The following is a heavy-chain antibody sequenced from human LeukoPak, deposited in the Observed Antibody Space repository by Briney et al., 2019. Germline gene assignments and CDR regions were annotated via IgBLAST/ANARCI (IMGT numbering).Heavy chain of an antibody. D-gene: IGHD3-10*01. V-gene: IGHV4-4*07. CDR1: GGSISSYY. CDR2: IYTSGST. J-gene: IGHJ4*02. Sequence: KPSETLSLXCTVSGGSISSYYWSWIRQPAGKELEWIGHIYTSGSTNYNPSLKSRVTMSVDTSKNQFSLKLSSVTAADTAVYYCAREPMVRGVIHFDYWGQGTLVTVSS. CDR3: AREPMVRGVIHFDY.